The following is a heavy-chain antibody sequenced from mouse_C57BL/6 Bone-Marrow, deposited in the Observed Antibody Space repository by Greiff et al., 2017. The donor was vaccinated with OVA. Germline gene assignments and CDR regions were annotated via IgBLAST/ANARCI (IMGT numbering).Heavy chain of an antibody. CDR2: IYPRSGNT. D-gene: IGHD1-1*01. CDR3: VTTVVHPYYFDY. V-gene: IGHV1-81*01. J-gene: IGHJ2*01. Sequence: QLQQSGAELARPGASVKLSCKASGYTFTSYGISWVKQRTGQGLEWIGEIYPRSGNTYYNEKFKGKATLTADKSPSTAYMALRSLTSEDSAVYFCVTTVVHPYYFDYWGQGTTLTVSS. CDR1: GYTFTSYG.